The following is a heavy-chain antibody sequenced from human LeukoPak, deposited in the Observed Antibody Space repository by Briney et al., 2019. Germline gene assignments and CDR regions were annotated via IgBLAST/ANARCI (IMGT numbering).Heavy chain of an antibody. CDR1: GYTFTSYG. D-gene: IGHD2-2*01. CDR2: ISAYNGNT. CDR3: ARDTIVVVPAAIKYYFDY. Sequence: GASVKVSCKASGYTFTSYGISWVRQAPGQGLEWMGWISAYNGNTNYAQKLQGRVTMTTDTSTSTAYMELRSLRSDDTAVYYCARDTIVVVPAAIKYYFDYWGQETLVTVSS. J-gene: IGHJ4*02. V-gene: IGHV1-18*01.